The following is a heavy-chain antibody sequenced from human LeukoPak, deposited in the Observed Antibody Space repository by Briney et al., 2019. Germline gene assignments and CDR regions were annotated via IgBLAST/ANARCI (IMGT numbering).Heavy chain of an antibody. CDR3: ARSMVRGARGDY. J-gene: IGHJ4*02. V-gene: IGHV4-34*01. CDR1: GGSFSGYY. Sequence: SETLSLTCAVYGGSFSGYYWSWIRQPPGKGLEWIGEINHSGSTNYNPSLKSRVTISVDTSKNQFSLKLSSVTAADTAVYYCARSMVRGARGDYWGQGTLVTVSS. CDR2: INHSGST. D-gene: IGHD3-10*01.